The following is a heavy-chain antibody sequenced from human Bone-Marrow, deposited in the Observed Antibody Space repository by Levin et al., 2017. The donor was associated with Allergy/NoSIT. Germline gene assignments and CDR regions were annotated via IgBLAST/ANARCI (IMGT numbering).Heavy chain of an antibody. Sequence: GESLKISCAASAFTFSSYSMNWVRQAPGKGLEWVSSISSSSSYIYYADSVKGRFTISRDNAKNSLYLQMNSLRAEDTAVYYCARVGIVVTRGVQAFDIWGQGTMVTVSS. CDR1: AFTFSSYS. CDR3: ARVGIVVTRGVQAFDI. V-gene: IGHV3-21*01. D-gene: IGHD3-22*01. CDR2: ISSSSSYI. J-gene: IGHJ3*02.